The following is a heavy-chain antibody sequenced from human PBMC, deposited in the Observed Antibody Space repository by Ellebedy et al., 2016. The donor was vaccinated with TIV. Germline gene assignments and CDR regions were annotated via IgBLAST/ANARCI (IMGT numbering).Heavy chain of an antibody. CDR1: RFTFSSYG. J-gene: IGHJ6*02. V-gene: IGHV3-30*18. CDR3: GKDRYGSGGYYYYGMDV. Sequence: PGGSLRLSCAASRFTFSSYGMHWVRQAPGKGLEWVAATSNDGNSQKYADSVKGRFTISRDNSKNTLYLQMTGLRADDTAVYYCGKDRYGSGGYYYYGMDVWGQGTTVTVAS. CDR2: TSNDGNSQ. D-gene: IGHD3-10*01.